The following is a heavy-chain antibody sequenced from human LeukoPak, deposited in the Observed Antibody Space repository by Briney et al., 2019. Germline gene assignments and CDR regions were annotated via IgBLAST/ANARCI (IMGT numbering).Heavy chain of an antibody. Sequence: ASVKVSCKASGGTFSSYAISWVRQAPGQGLEWMGGIIPIFGTANYAQKFQGRVTITADESTSTAYMELSSLRSEDTAVYYCARVRFPFWSGYSPLDYWGQGTLVTVSS. CDR1: GGTFSSYA. D-gene: IGHD3-3*01. CDR3: ARVRFPFWSGYSPLDY. CDR2: IIPIFGTA. J-gene: IGHJ4*02. V-gene: IGHV1-69*13.